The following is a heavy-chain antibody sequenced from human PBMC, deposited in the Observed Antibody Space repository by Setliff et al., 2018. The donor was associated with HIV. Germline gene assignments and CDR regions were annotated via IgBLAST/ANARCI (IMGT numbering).Heavy chain of an antibody. CDR2: ISSDGKRK. J-gene: IGHJ4*02. CDR3: VGDGGRCFTDFDY. Sequence: GGSLRLSCAASGFTFSSYAMHWVRQAPGKGLEWMTVISSDGKRKYDADSVKGRFTISRDNSKDTLYLQMNSLTAEDTAIYYCVGDGGRCFTDFDYWGQGTLVTVSS. D-gene: IGHD1-26*01. CDR1: GFTFSSYA. V-gene: IGHV3-30*04.